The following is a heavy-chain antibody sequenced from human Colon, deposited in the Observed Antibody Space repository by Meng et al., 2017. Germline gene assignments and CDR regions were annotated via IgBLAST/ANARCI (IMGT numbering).Heavy chain of an antibody. D-gene: IGHD5-12*01. Sequence: GESLKISCAASGFTFSTYWMSWVRQAPGKGLEWVANIKEDGSDQYYVDSVKGRFTISRDNAKNSLYLQMNSLRAEDTAVYYCARDSSGYDYWGQGTLVTVS. CDR3: ARDSSGYDY. V-gene: IGHV3-7*01. CDR1: GFTFSTYW. CDR2: IKEDGSDQ. J-gene: IGHJ4*02.